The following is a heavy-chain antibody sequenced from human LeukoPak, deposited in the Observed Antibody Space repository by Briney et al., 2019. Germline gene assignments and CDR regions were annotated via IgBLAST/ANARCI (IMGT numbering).Heavy chain of an antibody. CDR1: GFTFSSYA. CDR2: ISYDGSNK. J-gene: IGHJ4*02. D-gene: IGHD1-14*01. V-gene: IGHV3-30-3*01. Sequence: GGSLRLSCSASGFTFSSYAMHWVRQAPGKGLEWVAVISYDGSNKYYADSVKGRFTISRDNSKNTLYLQMNSLRAEDTTVYYCARDPGEQDFDYWGQGTLVTVSS. CDR3: ARDPGEQDFDY.